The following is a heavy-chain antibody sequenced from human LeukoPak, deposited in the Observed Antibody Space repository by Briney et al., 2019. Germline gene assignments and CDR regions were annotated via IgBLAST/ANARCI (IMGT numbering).Heavy chain of an antibody. CDR3: ASMTVDTAMVYY. CDR2: INPNSGGT. Sequence: ASVKVSCKASGYTFAGYYMHWVRQAPGQGLEWMGWINPNSGGTNYAQKFQGRVTMTRDTSISTAYMELSRLRSDDTAVYYCASMTVDTAMVYYWGQGTLVTVSS. D-gene: IGHD5-18*01. V-gene: IGHV1-2*02. J-gene: IGHJ4*02. CDR1: GYTFAGYY.